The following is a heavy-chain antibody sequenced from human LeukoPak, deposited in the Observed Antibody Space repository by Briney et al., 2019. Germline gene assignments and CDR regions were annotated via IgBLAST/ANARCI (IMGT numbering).Heavy chain of an antibody. J-gene: IGHJ4*02. V-gene: IGHV1-2*02. D-gene: IGHD7-27*01. CDR2: IHPGRGDT. Sequence: ASVKVSCKALGYTFTDHYFHWLRQAPGQGIEWMGWIHPGRGDTNIAQKFQGRVSLTRDMSISTAYMELSRLTSDDTAVYYCARDHNWGPDYWGQGTLHSVSS. CDR1: GYTFTDHY. CDR3: ARDHNWGPDY.